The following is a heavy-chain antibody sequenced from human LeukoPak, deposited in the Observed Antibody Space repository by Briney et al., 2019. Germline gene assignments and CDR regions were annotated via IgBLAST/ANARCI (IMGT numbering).Heavy chain of an antibody. J-gene: IGHJ6*03. CDR1: GYTFTGYY. CDR3: ARGSKATVTTFRKGYYYMDV. CDR2: INPNSGGT. D-gene: IGHD4-17*01. V-gene: IGHV1-2*02. Sequence: ASVKVSCKASGYTFTGYYMHWVRQAPGQGLEWMGWINPNSGGTNYAQKFQGRVTITRNTSISTAYMELSSLRSEDTAVYYCARGSKATVTTFRKGYYYMDVWGKGTTVTVSS.